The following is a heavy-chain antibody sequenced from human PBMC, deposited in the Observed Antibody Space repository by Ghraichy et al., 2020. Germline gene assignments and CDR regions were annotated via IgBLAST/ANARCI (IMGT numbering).Heavy chain of an antibody. CDR2: ISYDGSNN. Sequence: GGSLRLSCAAYGFTFSSYAMHWVRQDPGKGLEWVAVISYDGSNNYYADSVKGRFTISRDNSKNTLYLQMNSLRAEDTAVYYCARGSGLRYFDWSAADAFDIWRQGSMITVSS. D-gene: IGHD3-9*01. CDR1: GFTFSSYA. J-gene: IGHJ3*02. CDR3: ARGSGLRYFDWSAADAFDI. V-gene: IGHV3-30-3*01.